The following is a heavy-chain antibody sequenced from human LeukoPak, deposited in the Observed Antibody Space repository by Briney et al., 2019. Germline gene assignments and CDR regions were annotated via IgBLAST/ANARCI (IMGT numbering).Heavy chain of an antibody. CDR1: GGTFSSYA. V-gene: IGHV1-69*01. Sequence: SVKVSCKASGGTFSSYAISWVRQAPGQGLEWMGGIIPIFGTANYAQKFQGRATITADEPTSTAYMELSSLRSEDTAVYYCARDSIFGVVKTENWGQGTLVTVSS. J-gene: IGHJ4*02. CDR2: IIPIFGTA. CDR3: ARDSIFGVVKTEN. D-gene: IGHD3-3*01.